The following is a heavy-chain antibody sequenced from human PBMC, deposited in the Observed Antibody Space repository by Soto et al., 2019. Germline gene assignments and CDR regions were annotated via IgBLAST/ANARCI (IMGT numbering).Heavy chain of an antibody. J-gene: IGHJ3*01. CDR1: GFTFNNYA. V-gene: IGHV3-23*01. D-gene: IGHD4-17*01. CDR3: AKDPNGDYVGGFDF. Sequence: EVQLLESGGGLVQPGGSLRLSCAASGFTFNNYAMTWVRQAPGKGLEWVSSMSATDLRSYYADSVKGRFTISRDDSKSTLYLQMNSVRVEDTAEYYCAKDPNGDYVGGFDFWGQGTMVTV. CDR2: MSATDLRS.